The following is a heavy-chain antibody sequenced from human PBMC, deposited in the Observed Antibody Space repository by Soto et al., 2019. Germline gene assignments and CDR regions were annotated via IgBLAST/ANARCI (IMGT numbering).Heavy chain of an antibody. CDR1: GGSISSGDYY. D-gene: IGHD3-16*01. CDR2: IYYSGST. CDR3: VRQGGDNWFEP. J-gene: IGHJ5*02. V-gene: IGHV4-30-4*01. Sequence: PSETLSLTCTVSGGSISSGDYYWSWILHPPGKGLEWIGYIYYSGSTFYNPSLKNRVTISLDTSKIQFSLKLSSVTAADTAVYYCVRQGGDNWFEPWGQGTMLTLSS.